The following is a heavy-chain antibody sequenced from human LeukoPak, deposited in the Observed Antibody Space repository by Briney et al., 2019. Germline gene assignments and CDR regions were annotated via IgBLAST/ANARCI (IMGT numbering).Heavy chain of an antibody. CDR2: ISGGGTTT. CDR3: ARRYCSGGSCYTFDY. D-gene: IGHD2-15*01. Sequence: SGGSLRLSCVASEFTFSIYAMTWVRQAPGKGLEWVSGISGGGTTTYYADSVKGRFTISRDNSKNTLYLQMNSLRAEDTAVYYCARRYCSGGSCYTFDYWGQGTLVTVSS. J-gene: IGHJ4*02. CDR1: EFTFSIYA. V-gene: IGHV3-23*01.